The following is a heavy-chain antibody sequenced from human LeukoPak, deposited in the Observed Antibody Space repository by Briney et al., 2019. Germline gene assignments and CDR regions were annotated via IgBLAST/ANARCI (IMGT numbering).Heavy chain of an antibody. D-gene: IGHD3-9*01. J-gene: IGHJ4*02. V-gene: IGHV1-69*05. CDR3: ARDYDILTGYYQRYYFDY. CDR1: GGTFSSYA. Sequence: SVKVSCKASGGTFSSYAISWVRQAPGQGLEWMGRIIPIFGTANYAQKFQGRVTITTDESTGTAYMELSSLRSEDTAVYYCARDYDILTGYYQRYYFDYWGQGTLVTVSS. CDR2: IIPIFGTA.